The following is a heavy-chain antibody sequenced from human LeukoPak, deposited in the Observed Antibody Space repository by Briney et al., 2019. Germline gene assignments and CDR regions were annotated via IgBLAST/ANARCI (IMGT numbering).Heavy chain of an antibody. J-gene: IGHJ4*02. CDR3: ARDVGAYGYFDY. CDR1: GFTFSSYS. D-gene: IGHD1-26*01. V-gene: IGHV3-21*01. CDR2: ISSSSSYI. Sequence: GGSLGLSCAASGFTFSSYSMNWVRQAPGKGLEWVSSISSSSSYIYYADSVKGRFTISRDNAKNSLYLQMNSLRAEDTAVYYCARDVGAYGYFDYWGQGTLVTVSS.